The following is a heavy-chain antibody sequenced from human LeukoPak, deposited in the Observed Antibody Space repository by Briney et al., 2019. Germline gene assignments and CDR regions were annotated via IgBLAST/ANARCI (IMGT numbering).Heavy chain of an antibody. CDR3: VRGGGYYDRSAKYFIRPPEY. Sequence: GASVKVSCKASGYTFTSYDINWVRQATGQGLEWMGWMNPNSGNTGYAQKFQGRVTMTRNTYISTAYMELSSLRSEDTAVYYCVRGGGYYDRSAKYFIRPPEYWGQGTLVTVSS. J-gene: IGHJ4*02. CDR2: MNPNSGNT. V-gene: IGHV1-8*01. D-gene: IGHD3-22*01. CDR1: GYTFTSYD.